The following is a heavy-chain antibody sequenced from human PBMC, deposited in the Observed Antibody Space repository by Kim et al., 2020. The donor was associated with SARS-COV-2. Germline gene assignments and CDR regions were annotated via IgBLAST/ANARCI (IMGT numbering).Heavy chain of an antibody. CDR3: ARHHYSSPNRVFDS. J-gene: IGHJ4*02. CDR1: GGSISGFF. V-gene: IGHV4-59*08. CDR2: VHYSGGT. D-gene: IGHD6-13*01. Sequence: SETLSLTCTVSGGSISGFFWSWIRQPPGKGLEWIGYVHYSGGTYYIPSLRSRVTISLDTSKNQFSLRLSSVTAADTALYYCARHHYSSPNRVFDSWGPGTLVTVSS.